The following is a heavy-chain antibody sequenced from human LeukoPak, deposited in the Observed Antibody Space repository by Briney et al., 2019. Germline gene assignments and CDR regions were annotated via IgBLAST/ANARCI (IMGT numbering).Heavy chain of an antibody. D-gene: IGHD3-10*01. CDR3: ARPMVRGETPYYYYGMDV. CDR1: GFTFSSYG. V-gene: IGHV3-33*01. Sequence: GRSLRLSCAASGFTFSSYGMHWVRQAPGKGLEWVAVIWYDGNNKYYADSVKGRFTISRDNSKNTLYLQMNSLRAEDTAVYYCARPMVRGETPYYYYGMDVWGQGTTVTVSS. CDR2: IWYDGNNK. J-gene: IGHJ6*02.